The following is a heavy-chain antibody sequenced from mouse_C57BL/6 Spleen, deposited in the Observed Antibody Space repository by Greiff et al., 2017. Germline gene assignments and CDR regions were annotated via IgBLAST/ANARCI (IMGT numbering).Heavy chain of an antibody. J-gene: IGHJ2*01. D-gene: IGHD1-1*01. V-gene: IGHV7-3*01. Sequence: EVHLVESGGGLVQPGGSLSLSCAASGFTFTDYYMTWVRQPPGKALEWLGFIRNKANGYTTEYPASVKGRFTISRDNSQSILYLQMNALRADDSATYYYARYWDYYGSSYVLDYWGQGTTLTVSS. CDR2: IRNKANGYTT. CDR3: ARYWDYYGSSYVLDY. CDR1: GFTFTDYY.